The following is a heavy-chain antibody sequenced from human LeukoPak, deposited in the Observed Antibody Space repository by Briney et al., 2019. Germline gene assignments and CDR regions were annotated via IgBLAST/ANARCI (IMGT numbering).Heavy chain of an antibody. CDR3: ASFGTIVGATRGLDY. D-gene: IGHD1-26*01. Sequence: ASVKVSCKASGGTFSIYAFNWVRQAPGQGLEWMGRIIPMVGIANYAQDFQGRVTITADKSTSTAYMELSSLRSEDTAVYYCASFGTIVGATRGLDYWGQGTLVTVSS. CDR1: GGTFSIYA. CDR2: IIPMVGIA. J-gene: IGHJ4*02. V-gene: IGHV1-69*04.